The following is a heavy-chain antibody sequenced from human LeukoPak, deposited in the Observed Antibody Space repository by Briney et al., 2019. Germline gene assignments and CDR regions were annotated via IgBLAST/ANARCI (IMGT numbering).Heavy chain of an antibody. CDR1: GVTFSNNS. CDR3: ARGGCSSTSCWIGAFDI. D-gene: IGHD2-2*01. J-gene: IGHJ3*02. Sequence: ASVKVSCKTSGVTFSNNSITWVRQAPGQGLEWMGIIDPSGGSTSYAQKFQGGVTMTRDTSTSTVYMELSSLRSEDTAVYYCARGGCSSTSCWIGAFDIWGQGTMVTVSS. CDR2: IDPSGGST. V-gene: IGHV1-46*01.